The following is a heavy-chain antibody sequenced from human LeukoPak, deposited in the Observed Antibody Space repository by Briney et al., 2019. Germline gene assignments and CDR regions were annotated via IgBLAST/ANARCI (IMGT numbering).Heavy chain of an antibody. V-gene: IGHV1-46*01. J-gene: IGHJ5*02. CDR2: INPTGGST. Sequence: GASVKVSCTASGYTFTGYYMHWVRQAPGRGLEWMGLINPTGGSTGYAQKFQGRDTMTRDMSTSTDYMELSSLRSEDTAIYYCARDNSVGDNAWWFDPWGQGTLVTVSS. CDR3: ARDNSVGDNAWWFDP. D-gene: IGHD1-26*01. CDR1: GYTFTGYY.